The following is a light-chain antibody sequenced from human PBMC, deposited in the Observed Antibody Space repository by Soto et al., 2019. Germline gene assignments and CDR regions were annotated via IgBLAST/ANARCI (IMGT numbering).Light chain of an antibody. CDR1: QSVSSN. CDR2: GAS. J-gene: IGKJ4*01. Sequence: ILLTQSPGTLSFSPCERSTLSCGARQSVSSNLAGYQQKPGQAPRLLIYGASTRATGIPARFSGSGSGTEFTLTISSLQSEDFATYYCQQRNSYPLTFGGGTKV. CDR3: QQRNSYPLT. V-gene: IGKV3-15*01.